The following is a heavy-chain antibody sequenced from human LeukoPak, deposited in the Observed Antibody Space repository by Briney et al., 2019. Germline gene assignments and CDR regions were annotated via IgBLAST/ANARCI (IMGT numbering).Heavy chain of an antibody. J-gene: IGHJ5*02. CDR2: INHSGST. CDR3: ARRPIVVVPAANFDP. Sequence: NPSETLSLTCAVYGGSFSGYYWSWIRQPPGKGLEWIGEINHSGSTNYNPSLKSRVTISVDTSKNQFSLKLSSVTAADTAVYYCARRPIVVVPAANFDPWGQGTLVTVSS. V-gene: IGHV4-34*01. D-gene: IGHD2-2*01. CDR1: GGSFSGYY.